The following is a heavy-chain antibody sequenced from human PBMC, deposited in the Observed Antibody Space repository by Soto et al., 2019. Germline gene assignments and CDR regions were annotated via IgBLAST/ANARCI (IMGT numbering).Heavy chain of an antibody. V-gene: IGHV3-48*03. Sequence: GGSLRLSCAASGFTLSSYEMNWVRQAPGKGLEWVSYISSSGSTIYYADSVKGRFTISRDNAKNSLYLQMNSLRAEDTAVYYCASSGRYSSWSHYWFDPWGQGTLVTVSS. D-gene: IGHD3-3*01. CDR1: GFTLSSYE. CDR2: ISSSGSTI. CDR3: ASSGRYSSWSHYWFDP. J-gene: IGHJ5*02.